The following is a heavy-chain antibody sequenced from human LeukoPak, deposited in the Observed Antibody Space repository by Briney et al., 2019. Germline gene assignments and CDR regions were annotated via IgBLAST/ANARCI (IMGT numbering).Heavy chain of an antibody. V-gene: IGHV3-11*01. J-gene: IGHJ5*02. CDR2: ISSSGSTI. CDR3: ARCGITMVRGSIWFDP. Sequence: GGSLRLSCAASGFTFSDYYMSWIRQAPGKGLEWVSYISSSGSTIYYADSVKGRFTISRDNAKNSLYLQMNSLRAEDTAVYYCARCGITMVRGSIWFDPWGQGTLVTVPS. CDR1: GFTFSDYY. D-gene: IGHD3-10*01.